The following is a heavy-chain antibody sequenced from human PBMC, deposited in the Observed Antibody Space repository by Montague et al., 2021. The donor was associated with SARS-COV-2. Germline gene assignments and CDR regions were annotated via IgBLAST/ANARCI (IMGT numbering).Heavy chain of an antibody. J-gene: IGHJ6*02. CDR1: GFTFSDYY. D-gene: IGHD3-10*01. CDR2: ISSSSSYT. V-gene: IGHV3-11*05. Sequence: SLRLSCAASGFTFSDYYMSWIRQAPGKGLEWVSYISSSSSYTNYADSVKGRFTISRDNAKNSLYLQMNSLRAEDTAVYYCARDKAGVVLLWFGELSTGYYYYGMDVWGQGTTVTVSS. CDR3: ARDKAGVVLLWFGELSTGYYYYGMDV.